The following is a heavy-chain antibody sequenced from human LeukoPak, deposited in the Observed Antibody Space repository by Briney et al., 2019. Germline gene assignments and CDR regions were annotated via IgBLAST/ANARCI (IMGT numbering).Heavy chain of an antibody. D-gene: IGHD6-19*01. CDR3: ARAPRGGYSSGWFRRYFDY. CDR1: GFIFSSHW. Sequence: GGSLSLSCAASGFIFSSHWMSWVRQAPGEGLEWVAHIKEDGSERYYGDSVKGRFTVSRDSTKNSVYLQMNSLRVEDTAVYYCARAPRGGYSSGWFRRYFDYWGQGTLVSVSS. J-gene: IGHJ4*02. V-gene: IGHV3-7*05. CDR2: IKEDGSER.